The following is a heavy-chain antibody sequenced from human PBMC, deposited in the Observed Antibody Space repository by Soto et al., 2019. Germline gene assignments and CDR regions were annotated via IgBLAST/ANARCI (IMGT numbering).Heavy chain of an antibody. D-gene: IGHD2-15*01. Sequence: QVQLVQSGAEVKKPGSSVKVSCKASGGTFSIYTISWVRQAPGQGLEWMGGSANSAQKFQGRLTVTADESTSTVYVEWSSLTSEDTAVYYCAREGPPDIAWFDPWGQGTLVSVSS. J-gene: IGHJ5*02. CDR2: GSA. V-gene: IGHV1-69*01. CDR3: AREGPPDIAWFDP. CDR1: GGTFSIYT.